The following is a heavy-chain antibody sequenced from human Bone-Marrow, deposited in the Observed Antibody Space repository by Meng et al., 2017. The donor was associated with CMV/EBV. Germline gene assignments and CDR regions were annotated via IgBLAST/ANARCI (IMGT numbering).Heavy chain of an antibody. V-gene: IGHV4-39*07. D-gene: IGHD2-2*01. CDR3: ARDSGDCSSTSCCTDY. J-gene: IGHJ4*02. CDR1: GGSISSSSYY. Sequence: SETLSLTCTVSGGSISSSSYYWGWIRQPPGKWLEWIGSIYYSGSTYYNPSLKSRVTISVDTSKNQFSLKLSSVTAADTAVYYCARDSGDCSSTSCCTDYWGQGTLVTASS. CDR2: IYYSGST.